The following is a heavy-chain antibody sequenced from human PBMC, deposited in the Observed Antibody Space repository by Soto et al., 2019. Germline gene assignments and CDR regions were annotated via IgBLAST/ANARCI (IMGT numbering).Heavy chain of an antibody. CDR2: INPSGGRT. CDR1: GYTFTSYY. D-gene: IGHD3-22*01. V-gene: IGHV1-46*01. Sequence: ASVKVSCKASGYTFTSYYMHWVRQAPGQGLEWMGIINPSGGRTSYAQKFQGRVTITTDTSTSTAYMELSSLRSEDTAVYYCARDYTYYYDSSGYSNWFDPWGQGTLVTVSS. J-gene: IGHJ5*02. CDR3: ARDYTYYYDSSGYSNWFDP.